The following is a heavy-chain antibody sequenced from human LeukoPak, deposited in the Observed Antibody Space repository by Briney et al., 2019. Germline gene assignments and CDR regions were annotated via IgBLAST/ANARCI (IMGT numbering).Heavy chain of an antibody. D-gene: IGHD1-1*01. CDR1: GFSVSRNY. CDR2: IYSGGST. CDR3: ARKTDHQTGGDC. V-gene: IGHV3-66*01. J-gene: IGHJ4*02. Sequence: GGSLRLSCAASGFSVSRNYMTWVRQAPGEGLERVSLIYSGGSTSYADSVKGRFTISRDNSKNTLYLQMNSLKAEDTAVYYCARKTDHQTGGDCWGQGTLVTVSS.